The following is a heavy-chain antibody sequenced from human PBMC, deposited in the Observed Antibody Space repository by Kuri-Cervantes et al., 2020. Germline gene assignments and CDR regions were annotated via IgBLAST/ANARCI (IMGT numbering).Heavy chain of an antibody. Sequence: GESLKISCAASGFTFSSSGMHWVRQAPGKGLEWVTFIRYDGSNKYYVDSVKGRFTISRDNAKNSLYLQMNGLRAEDTALYYCAKDEGSMVRGVPGYWGQGTLVTVSS. CDR3: AKDEGSMVRGVPGY. J-gene: IGHJ4*02. CDR1: GFTFSSSG. V-gene: IGHV3-30*02. CDR2: IRYDGSNK. D-gene: IGHD3-10*01.